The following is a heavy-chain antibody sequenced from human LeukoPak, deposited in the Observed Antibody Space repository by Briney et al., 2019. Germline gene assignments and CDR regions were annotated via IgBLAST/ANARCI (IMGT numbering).Heavy chain of an antibody. V-gene: IGHV3-30*02. CDR3: ATHRDYDSSGYYWPSADY. D-gene: IGHD3-22*01. CDR1: GFTFSSYG. J-gene: IGHJ4*02. Sequence: PGGSLRLSCAASGFTFSSYGMHWVRQAPGKGLEWVALIRYDGSNKYYADSVKGRFTISRDNSKNTLYLQMNSLRAEDTAVYYCATHRDYDSSGYYWPSADYWGQGILVTVSS. CDR2: IRYDGSNK.